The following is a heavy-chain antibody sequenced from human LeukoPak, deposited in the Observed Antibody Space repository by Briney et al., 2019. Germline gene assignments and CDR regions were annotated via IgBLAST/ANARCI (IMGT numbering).Heavy chain of an antibody. CDR1: GLTFSSYG. Sequence: GGSLRLSCAASGLTFSSYGMHWVRQAPGKGLEWVAVISYDGSNKYYADSVKGRFTISRDNSKNTLYLQMNSLRAEDTAVYYCAKDYGSGSYSNYYYGMDVWGQGTTVTVSS. CDR3: AKDYGSGSYSNYYYGMDV. D-gene: IGHD3-10*01. J-gene: IGHJ6*02. V-gene: IGHV3-30*18. CDR2: ISYDGSNK.